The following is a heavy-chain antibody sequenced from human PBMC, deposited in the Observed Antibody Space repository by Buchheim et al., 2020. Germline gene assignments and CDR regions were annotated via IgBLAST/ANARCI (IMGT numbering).Heavy chain of an antibody. J-gene: IGHJ6*02. CDR3: AKDDRPNYGSGSYYIYGMDV. CDR2: ISGSGGST. V-gene: IGHV3-23*01. CDR1: GFTFSSYA. D-gene: IGHD3-10*01. Sequence: EVQLLESGGGLVQPGGSLRLSCAASGFTFSSYAMSWVRQAPGKGLEWVSAISGSGGSTYYADSVKGRFTIPRDNSKNTLYLQMNSLRAEDTAVYYCAKDDRPNYGSGSYYIYGMDVWGQGTT.